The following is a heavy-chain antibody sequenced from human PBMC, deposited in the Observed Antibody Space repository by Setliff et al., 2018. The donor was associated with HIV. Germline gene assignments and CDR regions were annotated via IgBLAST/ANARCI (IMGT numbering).Heavy chain of an antibody. Sequence: SETLSLTCTVSGGSISSGDYYWSWIRQHPGKGLEWIGYIYYSGSTYYNPSLKSRVTISVDTSKNQFSLKLSSVTAADTAVYYCARVVYYDSSGHPPGYFDYWGQGTLVTVSS. J-gene: IGHJ4*02. CDR3: ARVVYYDSSGHPPGYFDY. D-gene: IGHD3-22*01. V-gene: IGHV4-31*03. CDR2: IYYSGST. CDR1: GGSISSGDYY.